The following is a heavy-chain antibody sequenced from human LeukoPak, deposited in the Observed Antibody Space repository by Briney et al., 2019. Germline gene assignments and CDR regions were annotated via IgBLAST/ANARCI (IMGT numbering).Heavy chain of an antibody. Sequence: QPGGSLRLSCAASGFTFDDYAMHWVRQAPGKGLEWVSGISWNSGSIGYADSVKGRFTISRDNAKNSLYLQMNSLRAEDTAVYYCANFRPLNPFDYWGQGTLVTVSS. CDR2: ISWNSGSI. V-gene: IGHV3-9*01. D-gene: IGHD6-6*01. CDR3: ANFRPLNPFDY. J-gene: IGHJ4*02. CDR1: GFTFDDYA.